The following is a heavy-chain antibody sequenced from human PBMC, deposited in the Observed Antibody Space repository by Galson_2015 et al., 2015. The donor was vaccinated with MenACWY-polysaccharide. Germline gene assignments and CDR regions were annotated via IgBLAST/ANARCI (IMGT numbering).Heavy chain of an antibody. CDR1: GFMFSNSW. CDR3: ARDPEWGANDY. D-gene: IGHD1-26*01. J-gene: IGHJ4*02. CDR2: IKYDGSVK. Sequence: SLRLSCAASGFMFSNSWMAWVRQAPGKGLEWVGNIKYDGSVKYYVDSVKGRFTISRGNAENSVYLQMNSLRAEDTAVYYCARDPEWGANDYWGQGTLVTVSS. V-gene: IGHV3-7*01.